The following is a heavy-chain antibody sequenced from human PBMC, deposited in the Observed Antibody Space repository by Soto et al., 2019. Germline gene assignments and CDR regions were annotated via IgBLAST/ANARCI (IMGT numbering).Heavy chain of an antibody. CDR2: IYSGGST. Sequence: GGSLRLSCAASGFTVSSNYMSWVRQAPGKGLEWVSVIYSGGSTYYVDSVKGRFTISRDNSKNTLYLQVNSLRAEDTAVYYCARGRSISSPHYYYYGMDVWGQGTTVSVSS. J-gene: IGHJ6*02. CDR1: GFTVSSNY. CDR3: ARGRSISSPHYYYYGMDV. D-gene: IGHD6-6*01. V-gene: IGHV3-53*01.